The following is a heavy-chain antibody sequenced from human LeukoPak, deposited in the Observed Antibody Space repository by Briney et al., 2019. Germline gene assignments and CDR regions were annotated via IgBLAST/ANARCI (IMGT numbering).Heavy chain of an antibody. D-gene: IGHD3-10*01. CDR2: IYPTGTT. CDR1: GGSINSYY. CDR3: GRQGYTPSYYFLDY. V-gene: IGHV4-4*07. Sequence: PSETLSLTCTVSGGSINSYYRGWVRQPAGKGLEWIGRIYPTGTTNYSPSFKSRLTMSLHTPKNQFSLKLRSVTAADTAVYYCGRQGYTPSYYFLDYWSQGTLVTVSS. J-gene: IGHJ4*02.